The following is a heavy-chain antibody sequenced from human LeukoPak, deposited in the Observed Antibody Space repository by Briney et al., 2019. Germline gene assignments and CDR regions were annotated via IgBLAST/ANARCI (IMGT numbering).Heavy chain of an antibody. D-gene: IGHD3-10*01. CDR3: ARERFGELLSDFDY. V-gene: IGHV3-30-3*01. J-gene: IGHJ4*02. CDR2: ISYDGGNK. Sequence: GGSLRLSCAASGFTFSSYAMHWVRQAPGKGLEWVAVISYDGGNKYYADSVKGRFTISRDNSKNTLYLQMNSLRAEDTAVYYCARERFGELLSDFDYWGQGTLVTVSS. CDR1: GFTFSSYA.